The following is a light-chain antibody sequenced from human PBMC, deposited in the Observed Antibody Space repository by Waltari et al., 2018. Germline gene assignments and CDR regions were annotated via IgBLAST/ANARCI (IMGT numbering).Light chain of an antibody. CDR3: QQYNSFLLT. CDR1: HNIHTW. J-gene: IGKJ4*01. Sequence: DIQMTQSRSTLSASVGDRVTITCLASHNIHTWLAWYQQKPGKAPQLLIYKASGLQSGVPSRFSGSGSGTEFTLTISSLQPDDSATYYCQQYNSFLLTFGGGTKVEIK. CDR2: KAS. V-gene: IGKV1-5*03.